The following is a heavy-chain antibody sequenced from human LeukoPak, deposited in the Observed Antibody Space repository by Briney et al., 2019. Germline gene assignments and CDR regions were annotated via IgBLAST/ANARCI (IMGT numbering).Heavy chain of an antibody. Sequence: ASVKVSCKASGYTFTSYGISWVRQAPGQGLEWMGWISAYNGNTNYAQKLQGRVTMTTDTSTSTAYMELRSLRSDDTAVYYCARGHGHYYDSKVLGYWGQGTLVTVSS. D-gene: IGHD3-22*01. V-gene: IGHV1-18*01. CDR2: ISAYNGNT. CDR3: ARGHGHYYDSKVLGY. CDR1: GYTFTSYG. J-gene: IGHJ4*02.